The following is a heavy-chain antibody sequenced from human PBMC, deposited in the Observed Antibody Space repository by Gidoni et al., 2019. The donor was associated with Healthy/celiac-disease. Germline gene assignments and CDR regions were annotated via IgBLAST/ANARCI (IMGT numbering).Heavy chain of an antibody. CDR1: GFTFSSYA. V-gene: IGHV3-30-3*01. CDR2: ISYDGSNK. J-gene: IGHJ5*02. CDR3: ARGAATASLFDP. D-gene: IGHD6-25*01. Sequence: QVQLVESGGGVVQPGRSLRLSCAASGFTFSSYAMHWVRQAPGKGLEWVAVISYDGSNKYYADSVKGRFTISRDNSKNTVYLQMNSLRAEDTAVYYCARGAATASLFDPWGQGTLVTVSS.